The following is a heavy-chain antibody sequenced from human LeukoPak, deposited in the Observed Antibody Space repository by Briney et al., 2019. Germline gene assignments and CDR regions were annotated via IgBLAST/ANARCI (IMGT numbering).Heavy chain of an antibody. CDR3: ARGKYSSSWDPIDY. CDR1: GFTFSTYS. D-gene: IGHD6-13*01. CDR2: IGSSTNYI. V-gene: IGHV3-21*01. Sequence: GVSLRLSCAASGFTFSTYSMNWVRQAPGKGLEWVSSIGSSTNYIYYADSVKGRFTISRDNAKNSLSLQMNSLRAEDTAVYYCARGKYSSSWDPIDYWGQGTLVTVSS. J-gene: IGHJ4*02.